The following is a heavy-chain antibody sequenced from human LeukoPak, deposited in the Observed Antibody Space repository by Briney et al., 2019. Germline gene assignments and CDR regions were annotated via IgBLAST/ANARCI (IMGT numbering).Heavy chain of an antibody. Sequence: PGGSLRLSCAASGFTVSSNYMSWVRQAPGKGLEWVSVIYSGGSTYYADSVKGRFTISRDNSKNTLYLQMNSLRDEDTAVYYCARLGVEVTIFHYWGQGTLVTVSS. D-gene: IGHD3-3*01. J-gene: IGHJ4*02. CDR2: IYSGGST. CDR1: GFTVSSNY. CDR3: ARLGVEVTIFHY. V-gene: IGHV3-53*01.